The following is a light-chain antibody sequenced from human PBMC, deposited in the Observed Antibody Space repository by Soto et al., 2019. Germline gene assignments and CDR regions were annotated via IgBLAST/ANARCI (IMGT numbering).Light chain of an antibody. CDR1: QSVSSSY. CDR3: QQYGSSPWT. J-gene: IGKJ1*01. V-gene: IGKV3D-20*01. CDR2: DAS. Sequence: EVVFTQSACTLSLSPVERATLSCGASQSVSSSYLAWYQQKPGLAPRLLIYDASSRATGIPDRFSGSGSGTDFTLTISRLEPEDSAVYSCQQYGSSPWTFGQGTKVDIK.